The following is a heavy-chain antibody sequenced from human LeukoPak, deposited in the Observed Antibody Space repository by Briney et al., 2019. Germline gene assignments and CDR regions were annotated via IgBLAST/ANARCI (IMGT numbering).Heavy chain of an antibody. D-gene: IGHD1-26*01. CDR1: GGSISSSSNF. J-gene: IGHJ4*02. CDR3: ARLTPYSGSPLGDY. V-gene: IGHV4-39*01. CDR2: ISYSGST. Sequence: PSETLSLTCTVSGGSISSSSNFWGWLRPPPGKGLVWIGSISYSGSTYCNPSLKSRVTISVDTSKNQFSLKLSSVTAADTAVYYCARLTPYSGSPLGDYWGQGTLVTVSS.